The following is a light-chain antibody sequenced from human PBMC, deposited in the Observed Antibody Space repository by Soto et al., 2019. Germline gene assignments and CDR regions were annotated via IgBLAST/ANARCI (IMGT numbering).Light chain of an antibody. CDR3: SSYSSSSTLCV. CDR2: EVT. Sequence: QSVLTQPASVSGSPGQSITISCTGTSSDVGSYNYVSWYQQHPGKAPKLMIYEVTNRPSGVSNRFSGSKSGNRASLTISGLQAEDEADYYCSSYSSSSTLCVFGSGTKVTVL. V-gene: IGLV2-14*01. CDR1: SSDVGSYNY. J-gene: IGLJ1*01.